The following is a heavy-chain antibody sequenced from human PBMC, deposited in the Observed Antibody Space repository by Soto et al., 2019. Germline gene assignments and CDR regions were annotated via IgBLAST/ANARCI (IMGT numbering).Heavy chain of an antibody. CDR3: VRGGPNYTNFQYYFDY. Sequence: QAQLVQSGTEVKKPGASVKVSCKASGYTFTTYAMHWVRQAPGQRLQWMGWIDAGNGNTKYSQNFQGRVTITRDTSASTAYMELSSLRSEDTVVYYCVRGGPNYTNFQYYFDYWGQGTLVTVSS. V-gene: IGHV1-3*01. CDR2: IDAGNGNT. CDR1: GYTFTTYA. D-gene: IGHD1-7*01. J-gene: IGHJ4*02.